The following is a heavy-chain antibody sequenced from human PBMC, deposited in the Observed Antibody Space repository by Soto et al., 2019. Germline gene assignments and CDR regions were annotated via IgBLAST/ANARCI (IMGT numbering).Heavy chain of an antibody. V-gene: IGHV1-18*01. D-gene: IGHD3-16*01. J-gene: IGHJ6*02. CDR1: GYIFVNYG. CDR3: VMVDNYVTPTPQDV. Sequence: QVQLVQSGDEVKKPGASLKVSCKASGYIFVNYGIAWVRQAPGQGLEWMGWISPYTGNTHSASKVQGRLTMTTDTATSTAYMDHGSLTSDDTAVYYCVMVDNYVTPTPQDVWGQGTKVTVSS. CDR2: ISPYTGNT.